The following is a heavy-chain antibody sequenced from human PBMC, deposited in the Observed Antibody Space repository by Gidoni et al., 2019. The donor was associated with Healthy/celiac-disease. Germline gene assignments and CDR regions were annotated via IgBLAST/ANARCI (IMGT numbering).Heavy chain of an antibody. CDR1: GFTFSSYA. V-gene: IGHV3-30*04. CDR2: ISYDGSNK. CDR3: ARSSSSGRDY. J-gene: IGHJ4*02. D-gene: IGHD6-6*01. Sequence: QVQLVESGGGVVQPGRSLRLSCAASGFTFSSYAMHWVRQAPGKGLEWVAVISYDGSNKYYADSVKGRFTISRDNSKNTLYLQMNSLRAEDTAVYYCARSSSSGRDYWGQGTLVTVSS.